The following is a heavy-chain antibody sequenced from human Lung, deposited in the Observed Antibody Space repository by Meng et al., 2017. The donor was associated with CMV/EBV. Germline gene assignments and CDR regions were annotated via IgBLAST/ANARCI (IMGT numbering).Heavy chain of an antibody. CDR1: GFTFNKYA. D-gene: IGHD6-19*01. Sequence: ESLKISXAASGFTFNKYAMTLVRQAPGKGLEWVSIISAVIDNTYYADSVKGRFTLSRDNSMNTLYLQMHSLRAEDTAIYFCAKGLGTTGWYSPLDSWGRGTLVXVSS. V-gene: IGHV3-23*01. CDR3: AKGLGTTGWYSPLDS. CDR2: ISAVIDNT. J-gene: IGHJ4*02.